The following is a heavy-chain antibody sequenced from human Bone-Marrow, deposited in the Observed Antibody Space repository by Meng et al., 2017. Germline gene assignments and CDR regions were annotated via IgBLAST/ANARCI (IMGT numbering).Heavy chain of an antibody. CDR3: AREVSVAGLY. CDR2: IWYDGSNK. D-gene: IGHD6-19*01. V-gene: IGHV3-33*01. J-gene: IGHJ4*02. CDR1: GFTFSNYG. Sequence: GESLKISCAASGFTFSNYGMHWVRQAPGKGLEWVAVIWYDGSNKYYADSVKGRFTISRDNSKNTLYLQMNSLRAEDTAVYYCAREVSVAGLYWGQGTLVTVSS.